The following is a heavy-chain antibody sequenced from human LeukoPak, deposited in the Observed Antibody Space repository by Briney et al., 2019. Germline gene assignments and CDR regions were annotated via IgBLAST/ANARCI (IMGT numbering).Heavy chain of an antibody. V-gene: IGHV3-72*01. CDR2: TRNKANTYTT. CDR1: GFTFSDYY. D-gene: IGHD3-9*01. J-gene: IGHJ4*02. CDR3: VREYFAGPLDY. Sequence: GGSLRLSCAASGFTFSDYYMDWVRQAPGKRLEWVGRTRNKANTYTTEYAASVRGRFTISRDDSKNSLYLQMKSLKTEDTAVYFCVREYFAGPLDYWGQGTLVTVSS.